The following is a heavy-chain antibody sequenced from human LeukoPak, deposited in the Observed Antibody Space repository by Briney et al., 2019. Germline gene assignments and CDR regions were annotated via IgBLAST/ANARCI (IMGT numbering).Heavy chain of an antibody. CDR2: MNSDGSTT. J-gene: IGHJ6*02. V-gene: IGHV3-74*01. CDR3: ARVEGPNYYFYGMDV. D-gene: IGHD2-8*01. CDR1: GFTFRGYW. Sequence: GGSLRLSCAASGFTFRGYWMHWVRQAPGKGLVWVSRMNSDGSTTTYADSVGGRFTISRDNAKNTLYLQMNSLGAEDTAVYYCARVEGPNYYFYGMDVWGQGTTVTVFS.